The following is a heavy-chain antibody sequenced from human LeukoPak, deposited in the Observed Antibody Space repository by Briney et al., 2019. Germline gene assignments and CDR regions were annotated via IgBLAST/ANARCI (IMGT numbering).Heavy chain of an antibody. CDR1: GFTFSSYW. V-gene: IGHV3-74*01. CDR3: ARVPSSSYSSNRYTLSD. CDR2: IDSDGSST. Sequence: PGGSLRLSCAASGFTFSSYWMHWVRRAPGKGLVWVSRIDSDGSSTGYADSVKGRFTISRDNAKNTQYLQMNSLRAEDTAVYYCARVPSSSYSSNRYTLSDWGQGTLVTVSS. J-gene: IGHJ4*02. D-gene: IGHD6-13*01.